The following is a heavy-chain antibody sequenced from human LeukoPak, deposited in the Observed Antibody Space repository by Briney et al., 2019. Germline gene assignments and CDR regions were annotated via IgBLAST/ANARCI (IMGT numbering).Heavy chain of an antibody. CDR2: IYYSGST. CDR3: ARAPGYSSSWYVGFWFDP. Sequence: SETLSLTCTVSGGSVSSGSYYWSWIRQPPGKGLEWIGYIYYSGSTNYNPSLESRVTISVDTSKNQFSLKLSSVTAAGTAVYYCARAPGYSSSWYVGFWFDPWGQGTLVTVSS. V-gene: IGHV4-61*01. D-gene: IGHD6-13*01. CDR1: GGSVSSGSYY. J-gene: IGHJ5*02.